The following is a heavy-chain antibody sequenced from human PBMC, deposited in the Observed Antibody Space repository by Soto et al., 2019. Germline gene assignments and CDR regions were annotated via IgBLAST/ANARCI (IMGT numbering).Heavy chain of an antibody. CDR2: IWYDGSNK. Sequence: QVQLVESGGGVVQPGTSLRLSCAASGLTFSSYGMHWVRQAAGKGLEWVAVIWYDGSNKYYADSVKGRFTISRDNSKNTLYLQMNSLRAEDTTVYYCAREPYSSSWSAAGYYYYGMDVWGQGTTVTVSS. D-gene: IGHD6-13*01. J-gene: IGHJ6*02. CDR3: AREPYSSSWSAAGYYYYGMDV. V-gene: IGHV3-33*01. CDR1: GLTFSSYG.